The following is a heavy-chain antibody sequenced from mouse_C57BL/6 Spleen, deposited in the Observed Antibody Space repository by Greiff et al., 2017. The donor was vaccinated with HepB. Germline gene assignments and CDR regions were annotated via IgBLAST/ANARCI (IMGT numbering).Heavy chain of an antibody. Sequence: EVKLVESGGGLVKPGGSLKLSCAASGFTFSDYGMHWVRQAPEKGLEWVAYISSGSSTIYYADTVKGRFTISRDNAKNTLFLQMTSLRSEDTAMYYCARSLDSSGYEYYAMDYWGQGTSVTVSS. CDR1: GFTFSDYG. J-gene: IGHJ4*01. CDR2: ISSGSSTI. CDR3: ARSLDSSGYEYYAMDY. D-gene: IGHD3-2*02. V-gene: IGHV5-17*01.